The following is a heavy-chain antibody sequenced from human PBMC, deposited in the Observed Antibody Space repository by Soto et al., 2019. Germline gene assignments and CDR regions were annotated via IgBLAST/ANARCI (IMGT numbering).Heavy chain of an antibody. CDR1: GFTFSRNG. D-gene: IGHD3-10*01. Sequence: QVQLVESGGGGVQPGESLRLSCTSSGFTFSRNGMHWVRQAPGKGLEWVAVIWHDATYKYYGDSVNCRFTISRDNSKNTLYLQMDSRRVEGTAVYYWAKDGNPGGYYVDSWGQGTLVTVSS. J-gene: IGHJ4*02. CDR3: AKDGNPGGYYVDS. CDR2: IWHDATYK. V-gene: IGHV3-33*06.